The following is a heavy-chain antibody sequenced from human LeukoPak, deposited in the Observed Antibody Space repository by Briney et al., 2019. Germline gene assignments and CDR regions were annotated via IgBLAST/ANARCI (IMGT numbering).Heavy chain of an antibody. D-gene: IGHD3-9*01. CDR3: ARDSTPGDILTGYSCMDV. CDR2: ISYDGSNK. Sequence: PGGSLRLSCAASGFTFSSYAMHWVRQAPGKGLEWVAVISYDGSNKYYADSVKGRFTISRDNSKNTLYLQMNSLRAEDTAVYYCARDSTPGDILTGYSCMDVWGQGTTVTVSS. CDR1: GFTFSSYA. V-gene: IGHV3-30-3*01. J-gene: IGHJ6*02.